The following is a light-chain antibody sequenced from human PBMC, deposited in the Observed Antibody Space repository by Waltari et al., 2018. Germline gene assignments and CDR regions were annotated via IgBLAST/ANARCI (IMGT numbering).Light chain of an antibody. CDR1: NSAVGTYNL. V-gene: IGLV2-23*01. CDR3: SSYAGSSSPRV. Sequence: QSALIQPASVSGSPGQSITMSCTATNSAVGTYNLVSWYQQPPGKAPKLMIYEGNKRPSGVSYRFSGSKSGNTASLTSSGLQAEDEADYYCSSYAGSSSPRVFGGGTKLTVL. CDR2: EGN. J-gene: IGLJ3*02.